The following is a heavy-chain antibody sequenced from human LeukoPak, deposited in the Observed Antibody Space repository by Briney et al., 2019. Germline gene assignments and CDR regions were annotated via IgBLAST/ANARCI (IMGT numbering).Heavy chain of an antibody. D-gene: IGHD3/OR15-3a*01. CDR3: AKDDIPANGLYDAFDI. CDR2: IWGVGGDT. Sequence: GGSLRLSCGASGFTSRLTFGNYAMSWVRQAPGKGLEWSATIWGVGGDTYYADSVKGRCTISRDNSKNALNLQMNRLRAEDTAVYYCAKDDIPANGLYDAFDIWGQGTQVTVSA. CDR1: GFTSRLTFGNYA. J-gene: IGHJ3*02. V-gene: IGHV3-23*01.